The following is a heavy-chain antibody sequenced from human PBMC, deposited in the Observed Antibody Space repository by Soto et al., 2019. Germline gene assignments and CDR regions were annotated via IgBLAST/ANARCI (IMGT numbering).Heavy chain of an antibody. V-gene: IGHV4-30-4*01. CDR1: GGSISSGDYY. Sequence: SETLSLTCTVSGGSISSGDYYWSWIRQPPGKGLEWIGSIYYSGSTYYNPSLMSLFTISVDTSKNQFSLKLNFVIAADTAVYYCASRHSSPYFDYWGQGTLVTVS. CDR2: IYYSGST. D-gene: IGHD6-13*01. J-gene: IGHJ4*02. CDR3: ASRHSSPYFDY.